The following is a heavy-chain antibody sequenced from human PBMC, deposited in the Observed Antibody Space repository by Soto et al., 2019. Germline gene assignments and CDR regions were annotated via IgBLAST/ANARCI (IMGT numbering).Heavy chain of an antibody. J-gene: IGHJ4*02. CDR2: ISFDGNVT. D-gene: IGHD6-13*01. CDR1: GFSFRSYW. CDR3: VREPWGFSGTWYDY. V-gene: IGHV3-74*01. Sequence: PGGSLRLSCEGSGFSFRSYWMHWVRQAPGEGLVWVARISFDGNVTSYADSVKGRFTISRDNARNTVFLQMNGLRAGDTALYFCVREPWGFSGTWYDYWGQGTLVTVSS.